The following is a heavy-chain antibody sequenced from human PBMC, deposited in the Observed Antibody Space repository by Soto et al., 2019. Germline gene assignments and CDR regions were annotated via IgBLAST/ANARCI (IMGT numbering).Heavy chain of an antibody. CDR2: IYYSGST. J-gene: IGHJ6*02. CDR3: ARHSGTGTTRYYGMDV. Sequence: SDTLFRPCTLSGCSIFSTIYYWGWIRQPPGKGLEWIGSIYYSGSTYYSASLKSRLTISVDTSKNQFSLRLSSVTAADTAVYYCARHSGTGTTRYYGMDVWGQGTTVT. V-gene: IGHV4-39*01. D-gene: IGHD1-7*01. CDR1: GCSIFSTIYY.